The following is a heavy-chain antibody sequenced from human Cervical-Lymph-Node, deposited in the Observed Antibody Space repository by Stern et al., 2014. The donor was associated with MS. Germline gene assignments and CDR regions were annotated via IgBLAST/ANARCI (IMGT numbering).Heavy chain of an antibody. Sequence: QVQLQESGPGLVKPSETLSLTCTVSGGSISGYYWSWIRQPPGKGLEWIGYIYYSGSTNYNPSLTSRVTISLDTSTNQFSLNMSPGTAADTAVYYCARHQEQLVPFTWFDPWGQGTLVTVSS. V-gene: IGHV4-59*08. CDR2: IYYSGST. J-gene: IGHJ5*02. CDR1: GGSISGYY. D-gene: IGHD6-6*01. CDR3: ARHQEQLVPFTWFDP.